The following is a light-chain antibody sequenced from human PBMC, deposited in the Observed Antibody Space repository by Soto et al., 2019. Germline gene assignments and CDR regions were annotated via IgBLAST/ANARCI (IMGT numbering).Light chain of an antibody. CDR1: QSVSNN. CDR3: QQYNNWPRT. Sequence: EIVLTQSPGTLSLSPGERATLSCRASQSVSNNYLAWYQQKPGQAPRLLIYGASNRATGIPDRFSGSGSGTEFTLAISSLQPEDFAVYYCQQYNNWPRTFGQGTKVDIK. V-gene: IGKV3D-15*01. CDR2: GAS. J-gene: IGKJ1*01.